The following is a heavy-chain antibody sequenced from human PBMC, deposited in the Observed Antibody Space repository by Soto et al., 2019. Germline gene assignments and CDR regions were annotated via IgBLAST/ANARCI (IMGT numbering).Heavy chain of an antibody. Sequence: SETLSLTCSVSGYSIRSSEWWSWVRQSAGRGLEWIGDIYHSGATNYNPSLKSRLTMSVDKSKNEFSMKLVSVTAADTAIYFCARDKSTMEGCNQFDSWGPGTLVTVSS. CDR1: GYSIRSSEW. D-gene: IGHD2-15*01. V-gene: IGHV4-4*02. CDR2: IYHSGAT. CDR3: ARDKSTMEGCNQFDS. J-gene: IGHJ5*01.